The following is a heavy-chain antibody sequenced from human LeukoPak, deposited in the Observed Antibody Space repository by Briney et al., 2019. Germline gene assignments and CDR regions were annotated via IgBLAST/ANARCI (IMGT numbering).Heavy chain of an antibody. D-gene: IGHD6-19*01. CDR2: IKQDGSEK. CDR3: ARDLYSSGWYSGGAFDI. CDR1: GFTFSSYW. V-gene: IGHV3-7*03. J-gene: IGHJ3*02. Sequence: PGGSLRLSCAASGFTFSSYWMSWVRQAPGKGLEWVANIKQDGSEKYYVDSVKGRFTISRDNAKNSLYLQMNSLRAEDTAVYYCARDLYSSGWYSGGAFDIWGQGTMVTVSS.